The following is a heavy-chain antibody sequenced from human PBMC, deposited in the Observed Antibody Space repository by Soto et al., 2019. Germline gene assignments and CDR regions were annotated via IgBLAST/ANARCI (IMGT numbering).Heavy chain of an antibody. J-gene: IGHJ5*02. V-gene: IGHV4-34*01. Sequence: PSETLSLTCAVYGGSFSGYYWIWIRQPPGKGLEWIGEINHSGSTNYNPSLKSRVTISVDTSKNQFSLKLSSVTAADTAVYYCARGGYYYGSGSYYKSGWFDPWVRGTLVTVSS. CDR2: INHSGST. CDR1: GGSFSGYY. D-gene: IGHD3-10*01. CDR3: ARGGYYYGSGSYYKSGWFDP.